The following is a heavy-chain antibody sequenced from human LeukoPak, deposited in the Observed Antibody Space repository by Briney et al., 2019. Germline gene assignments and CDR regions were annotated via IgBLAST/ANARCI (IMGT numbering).Heavy chain of an antibody. J-gene: IGHJ5*02. CDR1: GFTFSNYA. Sequence: PGGSLRLSCAASGFTFSNYAMNWVRQAPGKGLEWVSAISGSGGSTFYADSVKGRFTISRNTSKNTLYLQMNSLRAEDTAVYYCAVGLWSWASWGQGTLVTVSS. CDR2: ISGSGGST. D-gene: IGHD1-26*01. CDR3: AVGLWSWAS. V-gene: IGHV3-23*01.